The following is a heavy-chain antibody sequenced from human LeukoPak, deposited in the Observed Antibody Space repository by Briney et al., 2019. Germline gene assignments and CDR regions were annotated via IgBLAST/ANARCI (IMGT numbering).Heavy chain of an antibody. J-gene: IGHJ4*02. V-gene: IGHV3-48*03. CDR1: GFTFSSYE. Sequence: PGGSLRLSCAASGFTFSSYEMNWVSQAPGKGLAWVSYISSSGSTIYYADSVKGRFTISRDNAKNSLYLQMNSLRAEDTAVYYCARDSESGWSDYWGQGTLVTVSS. CDR2: ISSSGSTI. CDR3: ARDSESGWSDY. D-gene: IGHD6-19*01.